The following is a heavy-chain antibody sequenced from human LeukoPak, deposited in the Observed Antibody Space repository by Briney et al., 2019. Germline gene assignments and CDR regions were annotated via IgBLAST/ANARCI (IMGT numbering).Heavy chain of an antibody. CDR2: IYSGGST. CDR3: ARGGGMVRGSILGNYYYYGMDV. V-gene: IGHV3-53*01. D-gene: IGHD3-10*01. Sequence: GGSLRLSCAASGFTVSSNYMSWVRQAPGKGLEWVSVIYSGGSTYYADSVKGRFTMSRDNAKNSLYLQMNSLRAEDTAVYYCARGGGMVRGSILGNYYYYGMDVWGQGTTVTVSS. CDR1: GFTVSSNY. J-gene: IGHJ6*02.